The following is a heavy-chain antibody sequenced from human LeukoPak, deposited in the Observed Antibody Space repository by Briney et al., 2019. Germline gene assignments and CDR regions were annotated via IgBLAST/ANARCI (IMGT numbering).Heavy chain of an antibody. CDR2: ISAYNGNT. J-gene: IGHJ5*02. V-gene: IGHV1-18*01. D-gene: IGHD3-10*01. Sequence: GASVKVSCKVSGYTFTSYGISWVRQAPGQGLEWMGWISAYNGNTNYAQKLQGRVTMTTDTSTSTAYMELRSLRSDDTAVYYCARARLLGGTYYYGSGSYYLGWFDPWGQGTLVTVSS. CDR1: GYTFTSYG. CDR3: ARARLLGGTYYYGSGSYYLGWFDP.